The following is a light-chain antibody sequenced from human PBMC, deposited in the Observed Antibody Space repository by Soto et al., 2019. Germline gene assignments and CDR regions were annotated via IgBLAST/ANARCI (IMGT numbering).Light chain of an antibody. CDR2: EVS. Sequence: QSALTQPASVSGSPGQSITISCTGTSSDVGAYNYVSWYQQHPDKAPKLMIYEVSHRPSGVSDRFSGSKSDNTASLTISGLHTEDEAGYYCSSYTSSSTYLFGTGTKVTVL. J-gene: IGLJ1*01. V-gene: IGLV2-14*03. CDR3: SSYTSSSTYL. CDR1: SSDVGAYNY.